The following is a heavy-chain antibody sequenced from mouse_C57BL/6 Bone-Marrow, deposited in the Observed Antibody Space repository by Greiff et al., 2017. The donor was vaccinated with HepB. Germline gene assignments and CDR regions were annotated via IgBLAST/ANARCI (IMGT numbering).Heavy chain of an antibody. V-gene: IGHV1-64*01. CDR2: IHPNSGST. Sequence: QVQLQQPGAELVKPGAPVKLSCKASGYTFTSYWMHWVKQRPGQGLEWIGMIHPNSGSTNYNEKFKSKATLTVDKSSSTAYMQLSSLTSEDSAVYYCARLALITTVVADWYFDVWGTGTTVTVSS. CDR1: GYTFTSYW. D-gene: IGHD1-1*01. CDR3: ARLALITTVVADWYFDV. J-gene: IGHJ1*03.